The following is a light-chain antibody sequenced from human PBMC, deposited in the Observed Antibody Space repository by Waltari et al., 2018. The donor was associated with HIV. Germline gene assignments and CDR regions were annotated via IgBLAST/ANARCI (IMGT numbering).Light chain of an antibody. Sequence: PGGRATLSCRASQTVSNNYLAWYYQKPGQAPRLLIYGASTRATGIPDRFSGRGSGTDFTLTISRLEPEDFAVYYCQQYVTTLYSFGQGTKLEIK. J-gene: IGKJ2*03. V-gene: IGKV3-20*01. CDR3: QQYVTTLYS. CDR2: GAS. CDR1: QTVSNNY.